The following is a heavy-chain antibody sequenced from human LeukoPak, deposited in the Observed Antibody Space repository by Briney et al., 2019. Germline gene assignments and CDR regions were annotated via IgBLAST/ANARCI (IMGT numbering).Heavy chain of an antibody. V-gene: IGHV3-21*04. Sequence: PGGSLRLSCAASGFTFSSYSMNWVRQAPGKGLEWVSSISSSSSYIYYADSAKGRFTISRDNAKNSLYLQMNSLRAEDTAVYYCGGDYNTPFSYYYGMDVWGQGTTVTVSS. CDR2: ISSSSSYI. CDR3: GGDYNTPFSYYYGMDV. D-gene: IGHD3-3*01. J-gene: IGHJ6*02. CDR1: GFTFSSYS.